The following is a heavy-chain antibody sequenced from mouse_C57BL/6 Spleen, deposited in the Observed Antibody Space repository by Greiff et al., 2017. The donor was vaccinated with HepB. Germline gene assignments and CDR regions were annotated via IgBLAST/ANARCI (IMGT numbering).Heavy chain of an antibody. CDR2: ISYDGSN. J-gene: IGHJ3*01. CDR1: GYSITSGYY. D-gene: IGHD2-2*01. Sequence: EVQLQQSGPGLVKPSQSLSLTCSVTGYSITSGYYWNWIRQFPGNKLEWMGYISYDGSNNYNPTLKNRISITRDTSKNQFFLKLNSVTTEDTATYYCARGGYGGEAWGQGTLVTVSA. V-gene: IGHV3-6*01. CDR3: ARGGYGGEA.